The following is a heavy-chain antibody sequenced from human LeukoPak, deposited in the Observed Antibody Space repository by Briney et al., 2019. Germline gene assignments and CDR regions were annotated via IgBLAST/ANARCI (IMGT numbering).Heavy chain of an antibody. CDR1: GYPFTTYW. D-gene: IGHD2-2*01. J-gene: IGHJ4*02. Sequence: GESLKLSCQGSGYPFTTYWIAWVRQMPGKGLEWMGVIYPADSDTRCSPSFQGQVTISADKSISTAYLQWSSLQASDTAIYYCVRKGASTWYLDFWGQGTLVTVSS. CDR2: IYPADSDT. CDR3: VRKGASTWYLDF. V-gene: IGHV5-51*01.